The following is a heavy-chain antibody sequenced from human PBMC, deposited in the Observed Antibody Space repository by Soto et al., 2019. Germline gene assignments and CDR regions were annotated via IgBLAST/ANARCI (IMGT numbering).Heavy chain of an antibody. Sequence: SETLSLTCTVSGGSISDSFWTWIRQPPGKRLEWIGYINNYNPSLKSRITINPDTSKNQYSLQLNSVTPEDTAVYFCARGEQYSGRIFDYWGQGTLVTVSS. CDR3: ARGEQYSGRIFDY. D-gene: IGHD1-26*01. CDR2: IN. J-gene: IGHJ4*01. V-gene: IGHV4-4*08. CDR1: GGSISDSF.